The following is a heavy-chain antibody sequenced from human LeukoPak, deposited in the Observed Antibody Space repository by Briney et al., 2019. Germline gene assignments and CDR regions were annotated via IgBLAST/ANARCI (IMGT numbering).Heavy chain of an antibody. Sequence: GESLKISCKGSGYIFTGYWLGWVRQMPGQGLEWMGFIFPDDSDTRYNPSFEGQVTISADKSINTAYLQWSSLKTSDTAMYYCARHAIGDFWSGYHLDYWGQGTLVTVSS. CDR1: GYIFTGYW. V-gene: IGHV5-51*01. J-gene: IGHJ4*02. D-gene: IGHD3-3*01. CDR3: ARHAIGDFWSGYHLDY. CDR2: IFPDDSDT.